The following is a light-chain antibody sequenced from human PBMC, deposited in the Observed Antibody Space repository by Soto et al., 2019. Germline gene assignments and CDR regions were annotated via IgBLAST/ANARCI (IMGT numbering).Light chain of an antibody. CDR3: QQYNSYSRT. J-gene: IGKJ1*01. Sequence: DIPVTQSPSTLSASIGDIVTITCRASQSISSWLAWYQQKPGKAPKLLIYKASSLESGVPSRFSGSGSGTEFTLTISSLQPDDFATDYCQQYNSYSRTSGEGTKVDI. V-gene: IGKV1-5*03. CDR1: QSISSW. CDR2: KAS.